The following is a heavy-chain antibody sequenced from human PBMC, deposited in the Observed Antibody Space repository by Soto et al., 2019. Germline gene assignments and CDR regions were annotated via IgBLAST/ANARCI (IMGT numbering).Heavy chain of an antibody. Sequence: EVRLMESGGGLVKPGGSLRVSCAASGFTFSSAWMFWVRQAPGKGPEWVGRIKSKTDGGTTDYTTRVKDRFTISREDSKNTLYLEMSSLDIEDTAVYYCCTGVGMVRSGDVAYWGQGVLVTVSS. CDR3: CTGVGMVRSGDVAY. CDR1: GFTFSSAW. V-gene: IGHV3-15*07. J-gene: IGHJ4*02. CDR2: IKSKTDGGTT. D-gene: IGHD3-10*01.